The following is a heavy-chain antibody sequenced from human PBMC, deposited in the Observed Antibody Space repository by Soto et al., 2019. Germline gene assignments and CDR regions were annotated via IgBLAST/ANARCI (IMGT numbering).Heavy chain of an antibody. CDR1: GGSISSSSYY. D-gene: IGHD2-8*02. J-gene: IGHJ5*02. V-gene: IGHV4-39*01. CDR2: IYYSGST. Sequence: PSETLSLTCTVSGGSISSSSYYWGWIRQPPGKGLEWIGSIYYSGSTYYNPSLKGRVTISVDTSKNQFSLKLSSVTAADTAVYYCARQSWWPSKNWFDPWGQGTLVTVSS. CDR3: ARQSWWPSKNWFDP.